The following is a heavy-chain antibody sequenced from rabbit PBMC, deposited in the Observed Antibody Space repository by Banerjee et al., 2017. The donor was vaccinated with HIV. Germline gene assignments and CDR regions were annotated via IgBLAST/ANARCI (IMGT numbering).Heavy chain of an antibody. CDR3: ARDYAGYSAYDYVDL. CDR2: IEGASSGNS. J-gene: IGHJ6*01. CDR1: GVSFSGDSY. V-gene: IGHV1S40*01. Sequence: QSLEESGGDLVKPGASLTLTCIASGVSFSGDSYMCWVRQAPGKGLEWIACIEGASSGNSYHASWAKGRFTISKTSSTTVTLQLTGLTAADTATYFCARDYAGYSAYDYVDLWGPGTLVTVS. D-gene: IGHD7-1*01.